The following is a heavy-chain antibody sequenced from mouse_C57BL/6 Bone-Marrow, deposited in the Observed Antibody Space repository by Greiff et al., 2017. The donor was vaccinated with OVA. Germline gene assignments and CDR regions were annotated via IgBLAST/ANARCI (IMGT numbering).Heavy chain of an antibody. D-gene: IGHD1-1*01. CDR3: TFYYVSSYHYAMDY. CDR2: IDPEDGDT. Sequence: VQLQQSGAELVRPGASVKLSCTASGFNIKDYYMHWVKQRPEQGLEWIGRIDPEDGDTEYAPKFQGKATMTADTSSNTAYLQLSSLTSEDTAVYYCTFYYVSSYHYAMDYWGQGTSVTVSS. CDR1: GFNIKDYY. J-gene: IGHJ4*01. V-gene: IGHV14-1*01.